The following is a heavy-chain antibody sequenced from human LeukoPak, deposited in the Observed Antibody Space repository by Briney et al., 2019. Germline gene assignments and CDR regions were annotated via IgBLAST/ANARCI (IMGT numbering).Heavy chain of an antibody. V-gene: IGHV3-30-3*01. D-gene: IGHD6-19*01. Sequence: PGGSLRLSCAASGFTFSSYAVHWVRQAPGKGLEWVAVISYDGSNKYYADSVKGRLTISRDNSKNTLYLQMNSLSAEDTAVYYCTESSGRPPYYGLDVWGQGTTVTVSS. CDR1: GFTFSSYA. CDR3: TESSGRPPYYGLDV. CDR2: ISYDGSNK. J-gene: IGHJ6*02.